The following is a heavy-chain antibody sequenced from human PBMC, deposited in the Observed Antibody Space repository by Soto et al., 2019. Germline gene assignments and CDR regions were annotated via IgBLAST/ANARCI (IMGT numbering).Heavy chain of an antibody. J-gene: IGHJ4*02. V-gene: IGHV1-69*13. D-gene: IGHD2-15*01. Sequence: ASVKVSCKASGGTFSSDSFSWVRQAPGQGLEWMGGIVPMFDTPIYAQKFQDRVTITADESTSTAYMQLSSLRSGDTAVYYCARSGGLDRDFNYWGQGSLVTVSS. CDR2: IVPMFDTP. CDR1: GGTFSSDS. CDR3: ARSGGLDRDFNY.